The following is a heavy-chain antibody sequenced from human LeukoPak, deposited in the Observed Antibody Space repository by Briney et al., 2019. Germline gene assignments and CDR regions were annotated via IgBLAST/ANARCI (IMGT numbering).Heavy chain of an antibody. CDR2: IYHSGST. V-gene: IGHV4-59*08. Sequence: PSETLSLTCTVSGGSISSYYWSWIRQPPGKGLEWIAYIYHSGSTNYNPSLKSRVTISVDTSKNQFSLKMSSVTAADTAVYYCTKTPRYYYHGGFVNFWGQGTLVTVSS. D-gene: IGHD3-3*02. CDR3: TKTPRYYYHGGFVNF. CDR1: GGSISSYY. J-gene: IGHJ4*02.